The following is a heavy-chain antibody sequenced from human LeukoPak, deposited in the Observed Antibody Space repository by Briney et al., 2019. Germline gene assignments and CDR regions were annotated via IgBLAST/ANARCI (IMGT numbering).Heavy chain of an antibody. CDR3: ARGTVEWLLRYYYYGMDV. CDR1: GGSISSGDYY. Sequence: SETLSLTCTVSGGSISSGDYYWGWLRQPPGKGLEWIGYIYYSGSTYYNPSLKSRVTISVDTSKNQSSLKLSSVPAADTAVYYCARGTVEWLLRYYYYGMDVWGQGTTVTVSS. D-gene: IGHD3-3*01. J-gene: IGHJ6*02. V-gene: IGHV4-30-4*08. CDR2: IYYSGST.